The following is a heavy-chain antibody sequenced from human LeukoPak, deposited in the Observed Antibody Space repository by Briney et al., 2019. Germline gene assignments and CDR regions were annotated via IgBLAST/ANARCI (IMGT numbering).Heavy chain of an antibody. CDR2: ISGSGRST. V-gene: IGHV3-23*01. CDR1: GFTFSSYA. Sequence: GGSLRLSCAASGFTFSSYAMSWVRQAPGKGLEWVSAISGSGRSTYYADSVKGRFTISRDNSKNTLYLQMNSLRAEDTAVYYCAKGYDSSGYPPFDYWGQGTLVTVSS. CDR3: AKGYDSSGYPPFDY. D-gene: IGHD3-22*01. J-gene: IGHJ4*02.